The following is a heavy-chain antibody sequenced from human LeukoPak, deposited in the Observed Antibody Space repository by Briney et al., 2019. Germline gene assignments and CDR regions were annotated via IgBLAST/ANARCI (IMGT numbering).Heavy chain of an antibody. D-gene: IGHD3-3*01. CDR3: ARGVRFLEWPGVAFDI. J-gene: IGHJ3*02. CDR1: GSTFSSYS. Sequence: PGGSLRLSCGASGSTFSSYSMSWVRQAPGKGLEWVSSISRSSSYMSYADSVKGRFTISRDNANNSLYLQMNSLRAEDMAVYYCARGVRFLEWPGVAFDIWGQGTMVTVSS. V-gene: IGHV3-21*01. CDR2: ISRSSSYM.